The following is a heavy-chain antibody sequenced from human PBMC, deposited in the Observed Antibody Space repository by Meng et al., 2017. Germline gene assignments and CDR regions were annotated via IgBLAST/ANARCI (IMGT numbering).Heavy chain of an antibody. Sequence: QVQLVQSWAEVKKPGSSVKVYCKASGGTFSSYAISWVRQAPGQGLEWMGGIIPIFGTANYAQKFQDRVTITTDESTSTAYMELSSLRSEDTAVYYCASYGGSYFFAFDIWGQGTMVTVSS. CDR3: ASYGGSYFFAFDI. V-gene: IGHV1-69*05. J-gene: IGHJ3*02. D-gene: IGHD1-26*01. CDR1: GGTFSSYA. CDR2: IIPIFGTA.